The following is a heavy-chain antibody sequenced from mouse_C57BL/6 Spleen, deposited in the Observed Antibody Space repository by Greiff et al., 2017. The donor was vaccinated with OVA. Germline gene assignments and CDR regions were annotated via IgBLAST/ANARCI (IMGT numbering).Heavy chain of an antibody. CDR3: ARDYYDYDSWFAY. D-gene: IGHD2-4*01. CDR1: GFSLTSYG. Sequence: VKLMESGPGLVQPSQSLSITCTVSGFSLTSYGVHWVRQSPGKGLEWLGVLWSGGSTDYNAAFISSLSISKDNSKSQVFFKMNSLQADDTAIYYCARDYYDYDSWFAYWGQGTLVTVSA. J-gene: IGHJ3*01. V-gene: IGHV2-2*01. CDR2: LWSGGST.